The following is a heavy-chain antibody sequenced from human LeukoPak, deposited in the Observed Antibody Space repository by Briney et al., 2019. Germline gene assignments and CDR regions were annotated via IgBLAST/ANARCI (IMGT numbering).Heavy chain of an antibody. D-gene: IGHD6-13*01. CDR3: AKDSRITATGRGGFDY. J-gene: IGHJ4*02. V-gene: IGHV3-30*02. Sequence: PGGSLRLSCAASGFTFSNYGMHWVRQTPGKGLEWVAFIRYDGSNKYPADSVKGRFTISRDNSKNTLYLQMNSLRTEDTAIYYCAKDSRITATGRGGFDYWGQGTLVTVSS. CDR2: IRYDGSNK. CDR1: GFTFSNYG.